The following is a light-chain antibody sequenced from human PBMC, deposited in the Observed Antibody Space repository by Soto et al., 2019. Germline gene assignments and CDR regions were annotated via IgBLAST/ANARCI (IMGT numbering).Light chain of an antibody. Sequence: EIVLTQSPGTLSLSPGERATLSCRASQNVRSPYLAWYQQKPGQAPRLLIYAASSRAAGSPDRFSGSGSGTDFTLPISRLEPEDFAVYYCQQYGNSAWTFGQGTKVEIK. J-gene: IGKJ1*01. V-gene: IGKV3-20*01. CDR2: AAS. CDR3: QQYGNSAWT. CDR1: QNVRSPY.